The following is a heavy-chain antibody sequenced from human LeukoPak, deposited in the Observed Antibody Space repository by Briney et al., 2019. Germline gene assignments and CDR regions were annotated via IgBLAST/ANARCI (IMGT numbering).Heavy chain of an antibody. CDR3: ASRIAAAHNY. V-gene: IGHV3-21*01. CDR2: ISSSSSYI. Sequence: GGSLRLSCAASGFTFSSYSMNWVRQAPGKGLEWGSSISSSSSYIYYADSVNGRFTISRDNGKNSLYLQMNSLRAEDTAVYYCASRIAAAHNYWGQGTLVAVSS. CDR1: GFTFSSYS. J-gene: IGHJ4*02. D-gene: IGHD6-13*01.